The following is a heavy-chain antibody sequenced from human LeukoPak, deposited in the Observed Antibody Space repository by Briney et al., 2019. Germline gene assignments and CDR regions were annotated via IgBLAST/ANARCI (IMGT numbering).Heavy chain of an antibody. D-gene: IGHD2-2*01. CDR3: ARDRRYCSSTSCYQGWFDP. Sequence: PSQTLSLTCTVSGGSISSGSYYWSWIRQPAGKGLEWIGRIYTGGSTSYNPSLKSRVTISVDTSKNQFSLKLSSVTAADTAVYYCARDRRYCSSTSCYQGWFDPWGQGTLVTVSS. V-gene: IGHV4-61*02. CDR2: IYTGGST. J-gene: IGHJ5*02. CDR1: GGSISSGSYY.